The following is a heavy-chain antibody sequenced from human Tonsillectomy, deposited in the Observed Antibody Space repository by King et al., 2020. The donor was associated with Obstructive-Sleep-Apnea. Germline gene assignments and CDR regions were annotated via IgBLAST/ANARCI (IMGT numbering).Heavy chain of an antibody. D-gene: IGHD3-10*01. Sequence: VQLQESGPGLVKPSETLSLTCTVSGVSISSYYWSWIRQPPGKGLEWIAYIHHSGSTNYNPSLKSRVTISADTSKNQFSLKLNSVTAADTAVYYCATRIYYGSGPDHWGQGILVTVSS. V-gene: IGHV4-59*03. CDR3: ATRIYYGSGPDH. J-gene: IGHJ5*02. CDR1: GVSISSYY. CDR2: IHHSGST.